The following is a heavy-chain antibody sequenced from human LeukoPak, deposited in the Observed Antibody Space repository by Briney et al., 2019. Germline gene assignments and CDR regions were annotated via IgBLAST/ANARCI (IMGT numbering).Heavy chain of an antibody. CDR3: AKDSRYSSNFDY. CDR1: GFTFSSYW. V-gene: IGHV3-7*01. D-gene: IGHD6-19*01. Sequence: GGSLRLSCAASGFTFSSYWMTWVRQAPGKGLEWVANIKQDGSEKYYVDSVKGRFTISRDNAKNSLYLQMNSLRAEDTAVYYCAKDSRYSSNFDYWGQGTLVTVSS. J-gene: IGHJ4*02. CDR2: IKQDGSEK.